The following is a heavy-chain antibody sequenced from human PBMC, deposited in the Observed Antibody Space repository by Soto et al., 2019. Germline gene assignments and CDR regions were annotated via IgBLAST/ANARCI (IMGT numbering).Heavy chain of an antibody. V-gene: IGHV1-69*06. CDR3: ARGDLLRYFNWFDP. CDR1: GGTFSSYA. J-gene: IGHJ5*02. Sequence: SVKVSCKASGGTFSSYAISWVRQAPVQGLEWMGGIIPIFGTANYAQKFQGRVTITADKSTSTAYMELSSLRSEDTAVYYCARGDLLRYFNWFDPWGQGTLVTVSS. CDR2: IIPIFGTA. D-gene: IGHD3-9*01.